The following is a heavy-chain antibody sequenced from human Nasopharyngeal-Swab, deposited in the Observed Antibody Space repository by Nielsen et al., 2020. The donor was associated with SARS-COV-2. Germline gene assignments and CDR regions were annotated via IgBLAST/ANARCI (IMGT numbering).Heavy chain of an antibody. D-gene: IGHD3-10*01. V-gene: IGHV1-8*01. CDR3: ARTDGSGSYYDFDY. CDR1: GYTFTRYD. CDR2: MNPNSGNT. J-gene: IGHJ4*02. Sequence: ASVKVSCQASGYTFTRYDINWVRQATGQGVEWMGWMNPNSGNTGYAQKFQGRVTMTRNTSISTAYMELSSLRSEDTAVYYCARTDGSGSYYDFDYWGQGTLVTVSS.